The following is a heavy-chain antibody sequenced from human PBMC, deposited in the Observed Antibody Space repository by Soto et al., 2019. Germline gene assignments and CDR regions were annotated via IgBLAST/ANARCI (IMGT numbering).Heavy chain of an antibody. V-gene: IGHV3-15*07. CDR2: IKSKTDGGTT. D-gene: IGHD3-22*01. CDR3: TTDPPYYYDSSGYYWWGSRGY. CDR1: GFTFSNAW. J-gene: IGHJ4*02. Sequence: GGSLRLSCAASGFTFSNAWMNWVRQAPGKGLEWVGRIKSKTDGGTTDYAAPGKGRFTISRDDSKNTLYLQMNSLTTEDTAVYYCTTDPPYYYDSSGYYWWGSRGYWGQGTLVTVSS.